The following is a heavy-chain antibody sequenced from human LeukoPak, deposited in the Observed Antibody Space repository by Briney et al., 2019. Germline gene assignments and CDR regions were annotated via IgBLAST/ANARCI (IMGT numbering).Heavy chain of an antibody. V-gene: IGHV1-69*04. D-gene: IGHD1-7*01. CDR1: GGTFSSYA. Sequence: GASVKVSCKASGGTFSSYAISWVRQAPGQGLEWMGRIIPILGIANYAQKFQGRATITADKSTSTAYMELSSLRSEDTAVYYCARDEGGTTFWFDPWGQGTLVTVSS. CDR2: IIPILGIA. CDR3: ARDEGGTTFWFDP. J-gene: IGHJ5*02.